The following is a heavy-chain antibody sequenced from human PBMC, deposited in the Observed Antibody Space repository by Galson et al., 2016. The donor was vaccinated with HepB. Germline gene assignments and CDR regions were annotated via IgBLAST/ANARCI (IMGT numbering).Heavy chain of an antibody. CDR1: GYTFTRYD. CDR3: ARVEYSSSSGANRFDF. CDR2: MNPNNGNT. Sequence: SVKVSCKASGYTFTRYDIHWVRQATGQGLEWMGWMNPNNGNTAYGQKFQGRLTMTRDTSISAAYMDLHSLRSEDTAVYYCARVEYSSSSGANRFDFWGQGTLFTVSS. D-gene: IGHD6-6*01. V-gene: IGHV1-8*01. J-gene: IGHJ4*02.